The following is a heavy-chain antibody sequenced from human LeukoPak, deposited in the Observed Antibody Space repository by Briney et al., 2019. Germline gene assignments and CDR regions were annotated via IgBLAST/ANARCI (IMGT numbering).Heavy chain of an antibody. D-gene: IGHD3-10*01. Sequence: ASVKVSCKASGYTFTSYDINWVRQAPGQGLEWMGWMNPNSGNTGYAQKFQGRVTMTRNTSISTAYMELSSLRSEDTAVYYCARANYGSGSLPDWGQGTLVTVSS. CDR3: ARANYGSGSLPD. CDR2: MNPNSGNT. CDR1: GYTFTSYD. J-gene: IGHJ4*02. V-gene: IGHV1-8*01.